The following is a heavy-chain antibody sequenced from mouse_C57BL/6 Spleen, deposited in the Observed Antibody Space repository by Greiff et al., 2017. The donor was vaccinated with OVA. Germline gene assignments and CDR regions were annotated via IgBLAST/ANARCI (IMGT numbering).Heavy chain of an antibody. V-gene: IGHV10-1*01. J-gene: IGHJ4*01. CDR1: GFSFNTYA. CDR2: IRSKSNNYAT. CDR3: VRSDYGSSYAMDY. D-gene: IGHD1-1*01. Sequence: GGGLVQPKGSLKLSCAASGFSFNTYAMNWVRQAPGKGLEWVARIRSKSNNYATYYADSVTDRFTISRDDSESMLYLQMNNLKTEDTAMYYCVRSDYGSSYAMDYWGQGTSVTVSS.